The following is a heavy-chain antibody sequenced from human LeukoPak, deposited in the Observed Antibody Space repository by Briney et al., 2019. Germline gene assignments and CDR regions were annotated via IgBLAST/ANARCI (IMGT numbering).Heavy chain of an antibody. Sequence: SETLSLTCTVSGGSISSSSYYWGWIRQPPGKGLEWIGSIYYSGSTYYNPSLKSRVTISVDTSKNQFSLKLSSVTAADTAVYYCAREDRRRFGGLWTHDYWGQGTLVTVSS. J-gene: IGHJ4*02. D-gene: IGHD3-10*01. CDR1: GGSISSSSYY. V-gene: IGHV4-39*07. CDR3: AREDRRRFGGLWTHDY. CDR2: IYYSGST.